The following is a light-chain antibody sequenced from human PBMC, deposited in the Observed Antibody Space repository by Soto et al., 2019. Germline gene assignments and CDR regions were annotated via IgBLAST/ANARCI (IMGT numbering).Light chain of an antibody. CDR1: QAVNTR. V-gene: IGKV3-20*01. CDR3: QQYGTSRWT. J-gene: IGKJ1*01. CDR2: LTS. Sequence: IVLTQSPATLSSFPCDRVTLSCRASQAVNTRLAWYQHKPGQAPRLLIYLTSNRAAGIPARFSGSGSETDFTLTISRLEPEDFAMYYCQQYGTSRWTFGRGTKVDIK.